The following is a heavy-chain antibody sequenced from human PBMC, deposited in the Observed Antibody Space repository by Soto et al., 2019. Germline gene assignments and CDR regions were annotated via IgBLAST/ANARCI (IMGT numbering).Heavy chain of an antibody. V-gene: IGHV4-59*01. J-gene: IGHJ4*02. D-gene: IGHD5-12*01. CDR3: ARDGGVATILLDN. CDR2: IYYSGST. CDR1: GGSISSYY. Sequence: PSETLSLTCTVSGGSISSYYWSWIRQPPGKGLEWIGYIYYSGSTNYNPSLKSRVTISVDTSKNQFSLNLRSVTAADTAVYYCARDGGVATILLDNWGQGTLVNVSS.